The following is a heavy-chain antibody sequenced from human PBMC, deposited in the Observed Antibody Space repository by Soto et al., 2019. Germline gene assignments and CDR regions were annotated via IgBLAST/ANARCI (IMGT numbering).Heavy chain of an antibody. CDR2: IIPIFGKA. J-gene: IGHJ4*02. V-gene: IGHV1-69*01. CDR1: GGTFSSYA. D-gene: IGHD6-6*01. Sequence: QVQLVQSGADVKKPGSSVKVSCKASGGTFSSYAISWVRQAPGQGLEWMGGIIPIFGKANYAQKFQGRVTITADEPTSTAYMELSSLRSEDTAVYYCARGFFQYSSLGDFDYWGQGTLVTVSS. CDR3: ARGFFQYSSLGDFDY.